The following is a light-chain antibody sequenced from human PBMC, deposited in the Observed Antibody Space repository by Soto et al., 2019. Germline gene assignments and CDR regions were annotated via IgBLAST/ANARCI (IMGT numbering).Light chain of an antibody. CDR2: DVN. CDR1: SSNIGGYDY. J-gene: IGLJ1*01. Sequence: QSALSQPRSVSGSPGESITISCTGSSSNIGGYDYVSWYQQYPGKAPKLIIYDVNRRPSGVPDRFSGSRSGNAASLTISGLGAEDEADYCCSSYAVGYYSVFVDGKKVTV. V-gene: IGLV2-11*01. CDR3: SSYAVGYYSV.